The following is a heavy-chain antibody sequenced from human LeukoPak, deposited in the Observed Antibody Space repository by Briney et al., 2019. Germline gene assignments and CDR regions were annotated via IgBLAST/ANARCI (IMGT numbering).Heavy chain of an antibody. V-gene: IGHV3-48*01. CDR1: GFTFSSYS. CDR2: ISSSSSTI. CDR3: ARGGSTRIYYFDY. J-gene: IGHJ4*02. Sequence: PGGSLRLSCAASGFTFSSYSMNWVRQAPGKGLEWVSYISSSSSTIYYADSVKGRFTISRDNFKNTLYLQMNSLRAEDTAVYYCARGGSTRIYYFDYWGQGTLVTVSS.